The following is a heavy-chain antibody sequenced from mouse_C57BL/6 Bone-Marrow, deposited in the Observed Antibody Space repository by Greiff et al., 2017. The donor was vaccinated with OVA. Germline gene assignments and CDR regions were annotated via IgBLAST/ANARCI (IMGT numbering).Heavy chain of an antibody. CDR3: ARRGDYDGLYYFDY. V-gene: IGHV5-2*01. CDR2: INSDGGST. J-gene: IGHJ2*01. Sequence: EVKVIESGGGLVQPGESLKLSCESNEYEFPSHDMSWVRKTPEKRLELVAAINSDGGSTYYPDTMERRFIISRDNTKKTLYLQMSSLRSEDTALYYCARRGDYDGLYYFDYWGQGTTLTVSS. D-gene: IGHD2-4*01. CDR1: EYEFPSHD.